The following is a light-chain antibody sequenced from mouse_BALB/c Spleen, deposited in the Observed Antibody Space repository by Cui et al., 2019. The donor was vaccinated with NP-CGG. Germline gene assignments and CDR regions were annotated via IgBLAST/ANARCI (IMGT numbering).Light chain of an antibody. Sequence: AVVTTQYALTTSPGETVTLTCRSSTGAVTTNNYANWVQEKPDHLFTGLIGGTNNRAPGVPARFSGSLIGDKAALTITGAQTEDDAIYFCTLWYSNHWIFGGGTKLTVL. V-gene: IGLV1*01. J-gene: IGLJ1*01. CDR1: TGAVTTNNY. CDR2: GTN. CDR3: TLWYSNHWI.